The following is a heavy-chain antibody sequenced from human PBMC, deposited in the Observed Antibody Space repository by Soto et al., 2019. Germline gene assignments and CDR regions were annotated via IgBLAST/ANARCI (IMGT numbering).Heavy chain of an antibody. CDR2: IKQDGSEK. D-gene: IGHD2-2*01. V-gene: IGHV3-7*01. Sequence: GGSLRLSCAASGFTFSSYWMSWVRQAPGKGLEWVANIKQDGSEKYYVDSVKGRFTISRDNAKNSLYLQMNSLRAADTAVYYCARDIVVVVPAAYAFDIWGQGTMVTVSS. CDR1: GFTFSSYW. J-gene: IGHJ3*02. CDR3: ARDIVVVVPAAYAFDI.